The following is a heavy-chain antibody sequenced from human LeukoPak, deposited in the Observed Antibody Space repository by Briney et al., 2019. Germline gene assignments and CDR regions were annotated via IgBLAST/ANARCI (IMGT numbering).Heavy chain of an antibody. CDR3: ARMGGSNWNREVNWFDP. CDR1: GFTFSSYS. CDR2: ISSSSSTI. J-gene: IGHJ5*02. D-gene: IGHD1-1*01. Sequence: GGPLRLSCAASGFTFSSYSMSWVRQAPGKGLEWVSYISSSSSTIYYADSVKGRFTISRDNAQNSVHLQMASLRAEDTAVYYCARMGGSNWNREVNWFDPWGQGTLVTVSS. V-gene: IGHV3-48*04.